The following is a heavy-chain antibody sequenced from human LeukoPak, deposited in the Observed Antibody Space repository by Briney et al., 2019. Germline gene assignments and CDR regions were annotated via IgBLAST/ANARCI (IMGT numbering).Heavy chain of an antibody. Sequence: PGRSLRLSCAASGFTFSSYGMHWVRQAPGKGLEWVAVISYDGSNKYYADSVKGRFTISRDNSKNTLYLQMNSLRAEDTAVYYCAASWELLFWGQGTLVTVSS. D-gene: IGHD1-26*01. CDR1: GFTFSSYG. V-gene: IGHV3-30*03. J-gene: IGHJ4*02. CDR3: AASWELLF. CDR2: ISYDGSNK.